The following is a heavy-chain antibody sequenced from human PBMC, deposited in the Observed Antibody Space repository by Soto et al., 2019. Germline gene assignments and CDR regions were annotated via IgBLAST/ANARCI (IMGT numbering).Heavy chain of an antibody. V-gene: IGHV3-48*03. Sequence: GGSLRLSCAASGFTFSSYEMNWVRQAPGKGLEWVSYISSSGSTIYYADSVKGRFTISRDNAKNSLYLQMNRLRAEDTAVYYCAPGITMVRGVINENWGKGTLVTVSS. CDR1: GFTFSSYE. J-gene: IGHJ4*02. D-gene: IGHD3-10*01. CDR3: APGITMVRGVINEN. CDR2: ISSSGSTI.